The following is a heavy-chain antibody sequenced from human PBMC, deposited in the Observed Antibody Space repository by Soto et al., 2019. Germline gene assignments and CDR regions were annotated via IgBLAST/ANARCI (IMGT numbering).Heavy chain of an antibody. D-gene: IGHD2-8*01. Sequence: GASVKVSCKASGYTFTGYYMHWVRQAPGQGLEWMGWINPNSGGTNYAQKFQGRVTMTRDTSISTAYMELSRLRSDDTAVYYCARERVLMVYAIQNWFDPWGQGTLVTV. CDR2: INPNSGGT. CDR3: ARERVLMVYAIQNWFDP. V-gene: IGHV1-2*02. CDR1: GYTFTGYY. J-gene: IGHJ5*02.